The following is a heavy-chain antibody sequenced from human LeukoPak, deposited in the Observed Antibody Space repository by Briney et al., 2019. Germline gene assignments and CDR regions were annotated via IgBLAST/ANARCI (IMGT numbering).Heavy chain of an antibody. J-gene: IGHJ6*02. CDR1: GGTFSSYA. D-gene: IGHD2-15*01. Sequence: ASVKVSCKSSGGTFSSYAIIWVRQAPGQGLEWMGRIIPILGIANYAQKFQGRVTITADKSTSTAYMELSSLRSEDTAVYYCAREADIVVVVAATRYYYYGMDVWGQGTTVTVSS. CDR2: IIPILGIA. V-gene: IGHV1-69*04. CDR3: AREADIVVVVAATRYYYYGMDV.